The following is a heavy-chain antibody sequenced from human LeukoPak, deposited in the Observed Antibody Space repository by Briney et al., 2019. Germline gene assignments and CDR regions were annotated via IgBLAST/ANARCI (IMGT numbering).Heavy chain of an antibody. V-gene: IGHV1-18*01. J-gene: IGHJ4*02. Sequence: ASVKVSCKASGYTSTSYGISWVRQAPGQGLEWMGWISAYNGNTNYAQKLQGRVTMTTDTSTSTAYMELRSLRSDDTAVYYCARGYYDSSGYYFGSFEWGQGTLVTVSS. CDR1: GYTSTSYG. CDR2: ISAYNGNT. CDR3: ARGYYDSSGYYFGSFE. D-gene: IGHD3-22*01.